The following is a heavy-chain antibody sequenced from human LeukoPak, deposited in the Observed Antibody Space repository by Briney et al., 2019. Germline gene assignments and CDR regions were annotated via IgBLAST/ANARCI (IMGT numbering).Heavy chain of an antibody. V-gene: IGHV1-18*03. J-gene: IGHJ4*02. Sequence: ASVKVSCKTSGYIFAHNGISWVRQAPGQGPEWMGWISAYNGDTNYAQNFQGRVTMTRDTSTSTVYMELRSLRSDDMAVYYCARGPPNWGYDYWGPGTLVTVSS. CDR2: ISAYNGDT. CDR1: GYIFAHNG. CDR3: ARGPPNWGYDY. D-gene: IGHD7-27*01.